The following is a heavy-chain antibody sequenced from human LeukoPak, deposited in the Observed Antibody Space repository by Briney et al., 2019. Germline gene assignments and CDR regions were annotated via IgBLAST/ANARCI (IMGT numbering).Heavy chain of an antibody. J-gene: IGHJ4*02. V-gene: IGHV1-69*13. D-gene: IGHD3-22*01. Sequence: SVKVSCKASGGTFGSYAISWVRQAPGQGLEWMGGIIPIFGTANYAQKFQGRVTITADESTSTAYMELSSLRSEDTAVYYCARAPLNSVDSSGYYPDYFDYWGQGTLVTVSS. CDR2: IIPIFGTA. CDR1: GGTFGSYA. CDR3: ARAPLNSVDSSGYYPDYFDY.